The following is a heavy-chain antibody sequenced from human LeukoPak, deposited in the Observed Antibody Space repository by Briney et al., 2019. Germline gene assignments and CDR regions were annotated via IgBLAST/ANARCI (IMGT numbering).Heavy chain of an antibody. D-gene: IGHD5-12*01. V-gene: IGHV4-30-2*01. CDR1: GGSISSGGYS. Sequence: SETLSLTCAVSGGSISSGGYSWSWVRQPPGEGLEWVGYIYHSGSTYYNPYLQSRVTISLDRSKNQFSLKLSSMTAADTAVYYCASGNTGYDRDSFDIWSQGTMVTVSS. CDR3: ASGNTGYDRDSFDI. CDR2: IYHSGST. J-gene: IGHJ3*02.